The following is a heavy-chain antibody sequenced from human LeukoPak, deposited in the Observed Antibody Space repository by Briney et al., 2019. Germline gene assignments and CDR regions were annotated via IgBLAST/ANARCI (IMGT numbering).Heavy chain of an antibody. CDR3: ARNDYNFDY. Sequence: PGGSLRLSCAASGFTFSSYGMNWVRQAPGKGLEWVSYISSSGSTIYYADSVQGRFTISRDNAKNSLYLQMSSLRAEDTAVYYCARNDYNFDYWGQGTLVTVSS. V-gene: IGHV3-48*03. CDR2: ISSSGSTI. CDR1: GFTFSSYG. J-gene: IGHJ4*02. D-gene: IGHD3-16*01.